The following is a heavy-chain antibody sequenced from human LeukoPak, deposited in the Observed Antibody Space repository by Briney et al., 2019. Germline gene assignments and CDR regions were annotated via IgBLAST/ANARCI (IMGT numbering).Heavy chain of an antibody. CDR1: GDSVSNNSAA. D-gene: IGHD2-2*01. Sequence: SQTLSLTCAISGDSVSNNSAAWNWIRQSPSRGLEWLGRTYYRSKWYNDYAVSVKSRITINPDTSKNQFSLQLNSVTPEDTAVYYCARDRVVPAAIPGYYYYYGMDVWGQGTTVTVSS. CDR3: ARDRVVPAAIPGYYYYYGMDV. CDR2: TYYRSKWYN. J-gene: IGHJ6*02. V-gene: IGHV6-1*01.